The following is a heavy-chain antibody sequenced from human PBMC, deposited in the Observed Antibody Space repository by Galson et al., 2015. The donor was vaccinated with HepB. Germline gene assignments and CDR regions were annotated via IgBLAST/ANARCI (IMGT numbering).Heavy chain of an antibody. CDR1: GFTFSSYG. J-gene: IGHJ6*02. CDR2: IWYDGSNK. Sequence: SLRLSCAASGFTFSSYGMHWVRQAPGKGLEWVAVIWYDGSNKYYADSVKGRFTISRDNSKNTLYLQMNSLRAEDTAVYYCAKGIQLWFNGMDVWGQGTTVTVSS. V-gene: IGHV3-33*06. D-gene: IGHD5-18*01. CDR3: AKGIQLWFNGMDV.